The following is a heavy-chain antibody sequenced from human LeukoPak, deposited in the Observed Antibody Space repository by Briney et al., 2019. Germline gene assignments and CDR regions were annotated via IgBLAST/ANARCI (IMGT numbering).Heavy chain of an antibody. CDR3: ARGLEEGFGELTYNWFDP. CDR2: ISSSSSYI. D-gene: IGHD3-10*01. V-gene: IGHV3-21*01. Sequence: GGSLRLSCAASGFTFSSYSMNWVRQAPGKGLEWVSSISSSSSYIYYADSVKGRFPISRDNAKNSLYLQMNSLRAEDTAVYYCARGLEEGFGELTYNWFDPWGQGTLVTVSS. J-gene: IGHJ5*02. CDR1: GFTFSSYS.